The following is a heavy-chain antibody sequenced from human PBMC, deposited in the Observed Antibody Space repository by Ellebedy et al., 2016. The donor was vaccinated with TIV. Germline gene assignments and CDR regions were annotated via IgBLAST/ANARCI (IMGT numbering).Heavy chain of an antibody. CDR2: IFPGDSDT. D-gene: IGHD4-23*01. CDR3: ARHGHGGNSIVY. V-gene: IGHV5-51*01. Sequence: GESLKISCQGSGYNFSTFWIGWVRQMPGRGLEWMGIIFPGDSDTRYSPSFQGQVTISADRSTSTAYLQRRSLRASDTAMYFCARHGHGGNSIVYWGQGTRVTVSS. J-gene: IGHJ4*02. CDR1: GYNFSTFW.